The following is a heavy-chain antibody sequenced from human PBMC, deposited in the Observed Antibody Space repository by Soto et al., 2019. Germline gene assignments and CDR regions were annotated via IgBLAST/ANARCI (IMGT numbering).Heavy chain of an antibody. Sequence: ESLKISCGASGYSFPAFWIGWVRQMPGKGLEWVGIIFPGDSDTRYSPSFQGQVTISADKSISTAYLQWSSLKASDTAMYYCARRGAGYNYDYWGQGTLVTVSS. D-gene: IGHD5-12*01. CDR1: GYSFPAFW. CDR3: ARRGAGYNYDY. J-gene: IGHJ4*02. V-gene: IGHV5-51*01. CDR2: IFPGDSDT.